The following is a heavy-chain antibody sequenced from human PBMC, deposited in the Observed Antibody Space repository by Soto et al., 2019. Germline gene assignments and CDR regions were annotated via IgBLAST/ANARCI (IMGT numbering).Heavy chain of an antibody. J-gene: IGHJ3*02. CDR3: ARDSGAYCGGDCYRADAFDI. CDR1: GFTFSSYS. CDR2: ISSSSSTI. Sequence: HLGGSLRLSCAASGFTFSSYSMNWVRQAPGKGLEWVSYISSSSSTIYYADSVKGRFTISRDNAKNSLYLQMNSLRDEDTAVYYCARDSGAYCGGDCYRADAFDIWGQGTMVTV. D-gene: IGHD2-21*02. V-gene: IGHV3-48*02.